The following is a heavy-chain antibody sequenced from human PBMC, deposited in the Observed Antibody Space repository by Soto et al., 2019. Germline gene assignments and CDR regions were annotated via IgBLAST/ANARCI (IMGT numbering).Heavy chain of an antibody. D-gene: IGHD3-3*01. CDR1: GYSFTTNW. CDR3: AKSYDLWSPYLSFGDQRDP. CDR2: IFPGDSDT. V-gene: IGHV5-51*01. Sequence: GESLKISCKASGYSFTTNWIGWVRQMPGKGLEWTGIIFPGDSDTRYSPSFQGQVTISADKSISTLFLQMNSLRPEDTAIYFCAKSYDLWSPYLSFGDQRDPWGQGTLVTVSS. J-gene: IGHJ5*02.